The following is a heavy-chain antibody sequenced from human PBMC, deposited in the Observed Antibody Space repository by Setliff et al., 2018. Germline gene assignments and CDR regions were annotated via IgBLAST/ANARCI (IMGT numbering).Heavy chain of an antibody. CDR3: AREGPESDSSGYMDV. D-gene: IGHD4-4*01. CDR1: GASFSDYY. V-gene: IGHV4-34*01. Sequence: PSETLSLTCTVYGASFSDYYWGWIRQPPGKGLEWIAEINHSGSTNYNPSLKSRVTMSVDPSKNHFSLKVTSVTVADTAVYYCAREGPESDSSGYMDVWGQGTTVTVSS. J-gene: IGHJ6*03. CDR2: INHSGST.